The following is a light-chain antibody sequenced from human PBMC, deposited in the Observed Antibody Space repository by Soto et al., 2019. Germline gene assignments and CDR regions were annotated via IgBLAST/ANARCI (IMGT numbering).Light chain of an antibody. CDR1: SSDVGGYDY. Sequence: QSVLTQPASVSGSPGQSISISCTGTSSDVGGYDYVSWYQQHPGKAPKLMIYDVSYRPSGVSSRFSGSKSGNTASLTISGLQAEDEADYYCSSYTISSTRVSGTGTKLTVL. CDR3: SSYTISSTRV. CDR2: DVS. V-gene: IGLV2-14*01. J-gene: IGLJ1*01.